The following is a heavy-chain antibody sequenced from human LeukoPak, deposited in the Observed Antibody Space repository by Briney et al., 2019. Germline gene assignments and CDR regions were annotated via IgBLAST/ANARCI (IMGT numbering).Heavy chain of an antibody. CDR2: INPNSGGT. CDR1: GYTFTGYH. D-gene: IGHD3-22*01. V-gene: IGHV1-2*02. J-gene: IGHJ4*02. CDR3: ARATGGYYDYFDY. Sequence: GASVKASCKASGYTFTGYHIHWVRQAPGQGLEWMGWINPNSGGTNYAQKFQGRVAMTRDTSISTAYMELSRLTSDDTAVYYCARATGGYYDYFDYWGQGTLVTVSS.